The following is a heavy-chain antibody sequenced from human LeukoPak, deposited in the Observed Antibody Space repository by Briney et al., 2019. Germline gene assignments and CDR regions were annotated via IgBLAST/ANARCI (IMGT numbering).Heavy chain of an antibody. D-gene: IGHD1-14*01. CDR1: GYSFTNYW. Sequence: GESLKISCKTSGYSFTNYWNGWVRQMPGKGLGWMGIIYPGDYDTRYSPSFQGQVTISADKSISTAYLQWSSLKASDTAMYYCARERPGPFDCWGQGTLVTVSS. V-gene: IGHV5-51*01. J-gene: IGHJ4*02. CDR2: IYPGDYDT. CDR3: ARERPGPFDC.